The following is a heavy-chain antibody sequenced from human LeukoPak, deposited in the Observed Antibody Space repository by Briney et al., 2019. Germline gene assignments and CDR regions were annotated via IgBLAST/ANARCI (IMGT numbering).Heavy chain of an antibody. V-gene: IGHV3-30-3*01. CDR3: ARDRLLYDSSGYYPDY. J-gene: IGHJ4*02. Sequence: GGSLRLSCAASGFTFSSYAMHWVRQAPGKGLEWVAVISYDGSNKYYADSVKGRFTISRDNSKNTLYLQMNSLRAEDTAVYYCARDRLLYDSSGYYPDYWGQGTLVTVSS. CDR1: GFTFSSYA. CDR2: ISYDGSNK. D-gene: IGHD3-22*01.